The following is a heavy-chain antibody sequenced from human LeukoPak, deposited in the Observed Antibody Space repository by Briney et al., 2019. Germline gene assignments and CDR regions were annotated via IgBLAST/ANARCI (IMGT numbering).Heavy chain of an antibody. D-gene: IGHD4-17*01. J-gene: IGHJ4*02. CDR2: ISYDGSNK. CDR3: AIITVTTGM. V-gene: IGHV3-30-3*01. Sequence: GRSLRLSCAASGFTFSSYAMHWVRQAPGKGLEWVAVISYDGSNKYYADSVKGRFTISRDNSKNTLYLQMNSLRAEDTAVYYCAIITVTTGMWGQGTLVTVPS. CDR1: GFTFSSYA.